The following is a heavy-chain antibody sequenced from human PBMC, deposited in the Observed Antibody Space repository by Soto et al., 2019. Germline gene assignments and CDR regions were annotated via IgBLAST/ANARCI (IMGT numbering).Heavy chain of an antibody. J-gene: IGHJ4*02. V-gene: IGHV3-33*01. CDR1: GFAFSTYG. CDR3: ARDVGVSHFDY. CDR2: IWYDGSNQ. Sequence: QVQLVESGGGVVQPGRSLRLSCTASGFAFSTYGFHWVRQAPGKGLEWVSVIWYDGSNQYYADSVKGRFTVSKDNSKNPLYLQMNSLRAEDAAVEYCARDVGVSHFDYWGQGTLFTVSS. D-gene: IGHD3-3*01.